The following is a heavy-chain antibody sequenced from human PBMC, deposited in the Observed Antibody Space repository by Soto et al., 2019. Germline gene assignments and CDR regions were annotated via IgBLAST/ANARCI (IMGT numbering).Heavy chain of an antibody. CDR3: ARAVRGSQTTVFDY. J-gene: IGHJ4*02. CDR2: ISYDGSNK. V-gene: IGHV3-30-3*01. Sequence: GGSLRLSCAASGFTFSDYAMHWVRQAPGKGLEWVAVISYDGSNKYYADSVKGRFTISRDNSKNTLDLQMNSLRAEDTAVYYCARAVRGSQTTVFDYWGQGTLVTVSS. CDR1: GFTFSDYA. D-gene: IGHD1-26*01.